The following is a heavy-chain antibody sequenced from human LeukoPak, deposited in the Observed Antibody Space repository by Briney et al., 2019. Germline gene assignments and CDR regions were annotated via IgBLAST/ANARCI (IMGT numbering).Heavy chain of an antibody. CDR2: ITSSSNI. D-gene: IGHD2-21*01. CDR3: ARDRRGVVISYGMDV. V-gene: IGHV3-48*02. Sequence: PGGSLRLSCEASGFTFSSYAMAWVRQAPGKGLEWLSYITSSSNINYADSVKGRFTISRDNAKNSLYLQMNSLRDEDTAVYYCARDRRGVVISYGMDVWGQGTTVTVSS. J-gene: IGHJ6*02. CDR1: GFTFSSYA.